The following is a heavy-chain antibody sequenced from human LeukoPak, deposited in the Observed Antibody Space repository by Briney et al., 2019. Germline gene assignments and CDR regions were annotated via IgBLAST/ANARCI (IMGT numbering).Heavy chain of an antibody. V-gene: IGHV1-69*04. CDR2: IIPIPGIA. CDR1: GGTFSSYA. J-gene: IGHJ4*02. Sequence: SVKVSCKASGGTFSSYAISWVRQAPGQGLEWMGRIIPIPGIANYAQKFQGRVTITADKSTSTAYMELSSLRSEDTAVYYCASGYSSSSLLDYWGQGTLVTVSS. CDR3: ASGYSSSSLLDY. D-gene: IGHD6-6*01.